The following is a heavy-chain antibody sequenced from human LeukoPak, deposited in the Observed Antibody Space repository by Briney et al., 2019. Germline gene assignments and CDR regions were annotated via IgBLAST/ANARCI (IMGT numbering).Heavy chain of an antibody. Sequence: ASVKVSCKASGYTFTSYYMHWVRQAPGQGLEWMGIINPSGGSTSHAQKLQGRVTMTRDTSTSTVYMELSSLRSEDTAVYYCARYCGGDCYSGDYWGQGTLVTVSS. D-gene: IGHD2-21*02. CDR1: GYTFTSYY. J-gene: IGHJ4*02. CDR3: ARYCGGDCYSGDY. CDR2: INPSGGST. V-gene: IGHV1-46*01.